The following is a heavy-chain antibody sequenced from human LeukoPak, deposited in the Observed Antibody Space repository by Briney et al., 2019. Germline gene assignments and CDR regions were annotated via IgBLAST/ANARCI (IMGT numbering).Heavy chain of an antibody. CDR2: INPNSGGT. D-gene: IGHD1-7*01. V-gene: IGHV1-2*02. J-gene: IGHJ5*02. CDR1: GYTFTGYY. CDR3: ARDGEELGYNWFDP. Sequence: ASVKVSCKPSGYTFTGYYMHWVRQAPGQGLEWMGWINPNSGGTNYAQKFQGRVTMTRDTAISTAYMELSRLRSDDAAVYYCARDGEELGYNWFDPWGQGTLVTVSS.